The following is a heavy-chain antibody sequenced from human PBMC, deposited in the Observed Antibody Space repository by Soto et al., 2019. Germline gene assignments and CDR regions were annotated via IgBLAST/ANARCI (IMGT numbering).Heavy chain of an antibody. V-gene: IGHV1-69*13. CDR2: IIPIFGTA. CDR3: ARDIDSWFDP. D-gene: IGHD3-22*01. J-gene: IGHJ5*02. CDR1: GGTFSSYA. Sequence: ASVKVSCKASGGTFSSYAISWVRQAPGQGLEWVGGIIPIFGTANYAQKFQGRVTITADESTSTAYMELSSLRSEDTAVYYCARDIDSWFDPWGQGTLVTVSS.